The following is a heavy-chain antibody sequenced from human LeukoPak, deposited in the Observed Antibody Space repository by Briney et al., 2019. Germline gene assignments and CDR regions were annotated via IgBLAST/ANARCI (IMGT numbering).Heavy chain of an antibody. V-gene: IGHV1-18*01. CDR3: AGSSNIKDCSGGRCYYWYFDL. D-gene: IGHD2-15*01. CDR1: GYTFTSYG. Sequence: ASVKVSCKASGYTFTSYGISWVRQAPGQGLEWMGWISANNGNTNSAQKLHGRVTMTTDTSTSTAYMELRSLSSDDTAVYYCAGSSNIKDCSGGRCYYWYFDLWGRGTLVTVSS. J-gene: IGHJ2*01. CDR2: ISANNGNT.